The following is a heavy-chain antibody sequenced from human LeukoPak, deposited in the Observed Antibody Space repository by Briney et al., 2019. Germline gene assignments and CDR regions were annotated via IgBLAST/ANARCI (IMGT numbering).Heavy chain of an antibody. Sequence: GGSLRLSCAASGFXLSIYWMSWVRQAPGKGLEWVANIKHDGSEKYYVDSVKGRFTISRDNAKNSLFLQMNSLRAEDTAVYYCTRDSQGSGMYSVVYWGQGTLVTVSS. V-gene: IGHV3-7*05. CDR3: TRDSQGSGMYSVVY. CDR2: IKHDGSEK. D-gene: IGHD3-10*01. J-gene: IGHJ4*02. CDR1: GFXLSIYW.